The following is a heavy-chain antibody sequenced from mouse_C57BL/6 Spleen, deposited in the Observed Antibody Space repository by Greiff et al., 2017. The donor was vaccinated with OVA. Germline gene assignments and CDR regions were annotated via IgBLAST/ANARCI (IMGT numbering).Heavy chain of an antibody. Sequence: EVQLVESGPGLVKPSQSLSLTCSVTGYSITSGYYWNWIRQFPGNKLEWMGYISYDGSNNYNPSLKNRISITRDTSKNQFFLKLNSVTTEDTATYYCASGDDYDDYWGQGTTLTVSS. CDR3: ASGDDYDDY. V-gene: IGHV3-6*01. CDR1: GYSITSGYY. D-gene: IGHD2-4*01. CDR2: ISYDGSN. J-gene: IGHJ2*01.